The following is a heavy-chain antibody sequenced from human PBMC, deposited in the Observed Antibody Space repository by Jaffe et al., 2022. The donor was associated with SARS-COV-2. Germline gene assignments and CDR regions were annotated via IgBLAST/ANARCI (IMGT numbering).Heavy chain of an antibody. CDR1: GFTFSSYN. V-gene: IGHV3-48*01. J-gene: IGHJ5*02. Sequence: DVQLVESGGGFVQPGGSLRLSCAASGFTFSSYNMNWVRQVPGKGLEWLSYISSSSSSINYADSVRGRFTVSRDNAKNSVYLQMNNLRAEDTAVYYCARDYCSGGRCYEWFDPWGQGTLVTVSS. D-gene: IGHD2-15*01. CDR3: ARDYCSGGRCYEWFDP. CDR2: ISSSSSSI.